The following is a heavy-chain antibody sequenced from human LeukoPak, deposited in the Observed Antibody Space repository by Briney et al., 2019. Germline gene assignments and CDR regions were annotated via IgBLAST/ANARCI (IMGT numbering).Heavy chain of an antibody. CDR3: ARMDSVTTDY. CDR1: GGSISSSSYY. D-gene: IGHD4-11*01. V-gene: IGHV4-39*01. CDR2: IYYSGST. J-gene: IGHJ4*02. Sequence: SETLSLTCTVSGGSISSSSYYWGWIRQPPGKGLEWIGSIYYSGSTYYNPSLKSRVTISVDTSKNQFSLKLSSVTGADTAVYYCARMDSVTTDYWGQGTLVTVSS.